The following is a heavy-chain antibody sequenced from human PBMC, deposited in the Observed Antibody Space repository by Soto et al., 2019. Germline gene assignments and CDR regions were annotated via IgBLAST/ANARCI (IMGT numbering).Heavy chain of an antibody. CDR2: VNYSGTT. V-gene: IGHV4-34*01. CDR1: GGSFSGYF. Sequence: SETLSLTCAVYGGSFSGYFWSWVRQSPGKGLEWIGEVNYSGTTNYNPSLKRRATISADTSKSQFSLTLKSVTAADTAVYYCARDDRLWFGSFWSQGALVTVSS. D-gene: IGHD3-10*01. CDR3: ARDDRLWFGSF. J-gene: IGHJ4*02.